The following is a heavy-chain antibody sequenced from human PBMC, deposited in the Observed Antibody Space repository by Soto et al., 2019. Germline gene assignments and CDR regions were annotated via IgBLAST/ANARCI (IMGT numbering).Heavy chain of an antibody. CDR3: ARWSSGALYEY. J-gene: IGHJ4*02. Sequence: QIHLVQSGAEVRKPGASVNVSCKTSGYIFTNYGVSWVRQAPGEGLEVVAWISAYNGYPKYGQRFQGRVTLSTDASTTTGYMELRNLRSDGTAVYYCARWSSGALYEYWGQGTLLTVSS. V-gene: IGHV1-18*04. CDR2: ISAYNGYP. CDR1: GYIFTNYG.